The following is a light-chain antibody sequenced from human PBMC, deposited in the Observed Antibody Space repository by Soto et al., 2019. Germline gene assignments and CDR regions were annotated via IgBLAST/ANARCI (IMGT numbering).Light chain of an antibody. CDR1: SSDVGGYNH. Sequence: LTRPASVSEYPGQSITMSCARTSSDVGGYNHVSWYQQHADKAPKLLIHDLSNRPSAVSNRCSGSKSGNTASLTISGLQAEDEADYYCTSYTWMSPFDFGTGTKVTVL. CDR3: TSYTWMSPFD. V-gene: IGLV2-14*01. CDR2: DLS. J-gene: IGLJ1*01.